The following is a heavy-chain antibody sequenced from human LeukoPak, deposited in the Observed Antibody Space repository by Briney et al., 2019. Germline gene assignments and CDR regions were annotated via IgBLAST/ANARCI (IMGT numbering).Heavy chain of an antibody. CDR2: IYYSGST. CDR1: GGSISSSSYY. V-gene: IGHV4-39*01. Sequence: SETLSLTCTVSGGSISSSSYYWGWIRQPPGKGLEWIGSIYYSGSTYYNPSLKSRVTISVDTSKNQFSLKLSSVTAADTAVYYCARSHWLSLDYWGQGTLVTVSS. J-gene: IGHJ4*02. D-gene: IGHD3-9*01. CDR3: ARSHWLSLDY.